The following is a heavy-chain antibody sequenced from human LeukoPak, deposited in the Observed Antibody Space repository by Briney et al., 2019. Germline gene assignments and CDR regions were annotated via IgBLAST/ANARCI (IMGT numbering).Heavy chain of an antibody. D-gene: IGHD3/OR15-3a*01. CDR2: IYYSGST. V-gene: IGHV4-59*01. CDR1: GGSISYYY. CDR3: ARGGGWTGARKAFDY. J-gene: IGHJ4*02. Sequence: SETLSLTCTVSGGSISYYYWSWIRQPPGKGLEWIGYIYYSGSTNYNPSLRSRVTISVDTSKNQFSLKLTSVTAADTAVYYCARGGGWTGARKAFDYWGQGTLVTVSS.